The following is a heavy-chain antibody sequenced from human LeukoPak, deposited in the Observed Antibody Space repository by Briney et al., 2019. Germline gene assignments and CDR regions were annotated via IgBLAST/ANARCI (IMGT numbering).Heavy chain of an antibody. CDR3: AKDPSGDYRFDY. CDR1: GFTFSSYA. Sequence: PGGSLRLSCAASGFTFSSYAMSWVRQAPGKGLEWVSAISGSGGSTYYADSVEGRFTISRDNSKNTLYLQMNSLRAEDTAVYYCAKDPSGDYRFDYWGQGTLVTVSS. CDR2: ISGSGGST. J-gene: IGHJ4*02. D-gene: IGHD4-17*01. V-gene: IGHV3-23*01.